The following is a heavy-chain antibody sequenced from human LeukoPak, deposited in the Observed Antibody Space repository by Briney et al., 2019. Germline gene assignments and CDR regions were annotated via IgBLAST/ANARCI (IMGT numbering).Heavy chain of an antibody. CDR2: IIPILATV. CDR3: AKTGYLAPYYFDF. CDR1: GGTFSSYA. V-gene: IGHV1-69*01. Sequence: SVKVSCKASGGTFSSYAFNWVRQAPGQGLEWIGGIIPILATVDYAQKFQGRVTITADESTSTAYMELNSLKSEDTALYYCAKTGYLAPYYFDFWGQGTLVTVSS. D-gene: IGHD2-21*01. J-gene: IGHJ4*02.